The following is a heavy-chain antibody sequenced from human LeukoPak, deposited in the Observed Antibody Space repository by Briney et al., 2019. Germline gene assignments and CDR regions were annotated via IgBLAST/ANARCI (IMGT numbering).Heavy chain of an antibody. CDR1: GFTFSSYA. CDR2: ISGSGGST. Sequence: GGSLRLSCAASGFTFSSYAMSWVRQAPGKGPEWVSAISGSGGSTYYADSVKGRFTISRDNSKNTLYLQMNSLRAEDTAVYYCAKDKVGATTYFDYWGQGTLVTVSS. V-gene: IGHV3-23*01. CDR3: AKDKVGATTYFDY. D-gene: IGHD1-26*01. J-gene: IGHJ4*02.